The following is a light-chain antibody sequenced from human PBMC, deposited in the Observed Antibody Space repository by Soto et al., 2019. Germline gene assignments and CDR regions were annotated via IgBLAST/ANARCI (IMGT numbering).Light chain of an antibody. CDR3: QQRRNWPLT. CDR2: DAS. CDR1: QNIDTY. J-gene: IGKJ4*01. Sequence: EIVLTQSPDTLSLSPGERATLSWSASQNIDTYLAWYQQRPGQAPRLLIYDASYRAVGIPSRFSGSGSGTDFTLTISSLEPADFAIYHCQQRRNWPLTFGGGTKVDIK. V-gene: IGKV3-11*01.